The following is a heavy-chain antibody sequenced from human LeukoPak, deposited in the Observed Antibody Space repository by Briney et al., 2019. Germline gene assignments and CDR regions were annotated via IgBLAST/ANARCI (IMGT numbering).Heavy chain of an antibody. CDR1: GFTFSSYS. Sequence: GGSLRLSCAASGFTFSSYSTNWVRQAPGKGLEWVSSISSSSSYIYYADSVKGRFTISRDNAKNSLYLQMNSLRAEDTAVYYCARVGIAVAGVYYYYMDVWGKGTTVTISS. V-gene: IGHV3-21*01. CDR2: ISSSSSYI. D-gene: IGHD6-19*01. J-gene: IGHJ6*03. CDR3: ARVGIAVAGVYYYYMDV.